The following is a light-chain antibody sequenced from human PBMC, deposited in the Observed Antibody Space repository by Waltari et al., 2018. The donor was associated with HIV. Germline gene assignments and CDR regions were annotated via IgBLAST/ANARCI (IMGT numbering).Light chain of an antibody. J-gene: IGLJ2*01. Sequence: QSVLTQSPSVSAAPGQRVTISCSGSSPNIGNNDVSWYQQLPGRAPKVLIYANENPPSGIPDRFPGSKSGTSATLDITGLQTGDEADYYCATWHTSLRAHVVFGGGTKVTVL. CDR2: ANE. CDR3: ATWHTSLRAHVV. CDR1: SPNIGNND. V-gene: IGLV1-51*01.